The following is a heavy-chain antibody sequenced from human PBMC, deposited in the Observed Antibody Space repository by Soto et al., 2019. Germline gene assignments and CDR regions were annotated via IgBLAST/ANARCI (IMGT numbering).Heavy chain of an antibody. CDR3: ARDSQQPVPELVY. CDR1: GFTFSSYS. V-gene: IGHV3-21*01. Sequence: GGSLRLSCAASGFTFSSYSMNWVRQAPGKGLEWVSSISSSSSYIYYADSVKGRFTISRDNAKNSLYLQMNSLRAEDTAVYYCARDSQQPVPELVYWGQGTLVTVSS. CDR2: ISSSSSYI. J-gene: IGHJ4*02. D-gene: IGHD6-13*01.